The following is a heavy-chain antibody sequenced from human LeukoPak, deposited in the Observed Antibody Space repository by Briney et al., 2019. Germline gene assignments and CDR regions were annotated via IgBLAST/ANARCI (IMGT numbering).Heavy chain of an antibody. CDR1: GFTFSNYA. V-gene: IGHV3-15*01. J-gene: IGHJ4*02. CDR3: STTYYYDSSEGY. D-gene: IGHD3-22*01. Sequence: GGSLRLSCAASGFTFSNYAMSWVRQAPGKGLEWVGRIKSKTDGGTTDYAAPVKGRFTISRDDSKNTLYLQMNSLKTEDTAVYYCSTTYYYDSSEGYWGQGTLVTVSS. CDR2: IKSKTDGGTT.